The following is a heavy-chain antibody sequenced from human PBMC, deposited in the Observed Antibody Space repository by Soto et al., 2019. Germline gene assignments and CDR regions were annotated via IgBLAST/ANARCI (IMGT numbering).Heavy chain of an antibody. CDR3: ARHPMTKVTNIDY. Sequence: PSETLSLTCTVSGGSISSSSYYWGWIRQPPGKGLEWIGSIYYSGSTYYNPSLKSRVTISVDTSKNQFSLKLSSVTAADTAVYYCARHPMTKVTNIDYWGQGTLVTVSS. CDR1: GGSISSSSYY. D-gene: IGHD4-17*01. J-gene: IGHJ4*02. CDR2: IYYSGST. V-gene: IGHV4-39*01.